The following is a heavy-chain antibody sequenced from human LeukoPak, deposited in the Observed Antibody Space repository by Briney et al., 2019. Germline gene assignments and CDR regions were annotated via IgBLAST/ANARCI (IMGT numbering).Heavy chain of an antibody. J-gene: IGHJ4*02. V-gene: IGHV5-51*01. CDR2: IYPGDSGT. Sequence: GESLKISCQASGYNFMNYWIGWVRQMPGKGLEWMGIIYPGDSGTKYSPSFQGLVTISADKSIHTAYLQWSSLKASDTAIYYCARHTYATDYWGQGILVTVSS. D-gene: IGHD2-8*01. CDR1: GYNFMNYW. CDR3: ARHTYATDY.